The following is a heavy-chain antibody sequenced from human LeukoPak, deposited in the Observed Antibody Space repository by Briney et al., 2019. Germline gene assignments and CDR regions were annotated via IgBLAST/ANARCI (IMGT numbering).Heavy chain of an antibody. CDR3: AKPERGSQFFDY. CDR1: GFTFSSYA. CDR2: ISGSGGST. J-gene: IGHJ4*02. Sequence: PGGSLRLSCAASGFTFSSYAMSWVRQAPGKGLEWVSAISGSGGSTYYADSVKGRFTTSRDNSKNTLYLQMNSLRAEDTAVYYCAKPERGSQFFDYWGQGTLVTVSS. V-gene: IGHV3-23*01. D-gene: IGHD1-26*01.